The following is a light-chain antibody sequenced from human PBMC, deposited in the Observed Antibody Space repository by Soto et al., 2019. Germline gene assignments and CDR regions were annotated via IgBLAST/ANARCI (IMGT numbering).Light chain of an antibody. J-gene: IGKJ2*01. V-gene: IGKV1-5*01. Sequence: DIQMTQSHSTLSASVGDRVTITCRASQSISSWLAWYQQKPGKAPKLLIYDASSLESGVPSRFSGSGSGTEITLTISSLQPDDVATYYCQQYNSYPYTFGQGTKLEIK. CDR2: DAS. CDR1: QSISSW. CDR3: QQYNSYPYT.